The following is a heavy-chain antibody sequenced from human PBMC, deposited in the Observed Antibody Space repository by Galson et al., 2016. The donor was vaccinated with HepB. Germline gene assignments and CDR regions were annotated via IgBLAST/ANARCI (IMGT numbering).Heavy chain of an antibody. CDR2: IRYDGSNK. D-gene: IGHD3-3*01. V-gene: IGHV3-33*01. J-gene: IGHJ6*01. Sequence: SLRLSCAASGFILRSYGMHWVRQAPGKGLEWVAVIRYDGSNKYYADSVKGRFTISRDNSKNTLYLQMDSLRAEDTAVYYCARGVTIFGVVTNPSDVWGQGTTVTVSS. CDR1: GFILRSYG. CDR3: ARGVTIFGVVTNPSDV.